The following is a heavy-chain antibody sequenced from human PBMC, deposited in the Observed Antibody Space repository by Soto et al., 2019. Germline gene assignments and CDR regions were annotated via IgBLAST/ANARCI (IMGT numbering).Heavy chain of an antibody. CDR1: GFTFRNAR. CDR3: TTDSYSTIIIVRFDY. J-gene: IGHJ4*01. V-gene: IGHV3-15*07. CDR2: IKSKTDGGTT. Sequence: GGAPRPSCGAPGFTFRNARIKLVPQAPGKGVEWVGRIKSKTDGGTTDYAEPVKGRFAISRDDSNNMVYLQMNSLKIEDTAVYYCTTDSYSTIIIVRFDYWGHGTLVTVSS. D-gene: IGHD3-22*01.